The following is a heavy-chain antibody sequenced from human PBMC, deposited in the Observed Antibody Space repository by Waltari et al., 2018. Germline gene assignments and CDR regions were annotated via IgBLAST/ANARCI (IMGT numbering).Heavy chain of an antibody. CDR1: GFTFTGCA. Sequence: EVQLLESGGGLIQSGGSLRLSCVGSGFTFTGCAMIWVRQVPGEGWWWVLSIGSDGRTDYADPVKGRFTNSRDDSKNTLYLQMNSRRAEDTALYYCAKEVWQQLVKMVGWFDPWGQGTLVTVSS. D-gene: IGHD6-13*01. V-gene: IGHV3-23*01. CDR3: AKEVWQQLVKMVGWFDP. J-gene: IGHJ5*02. CDR2: IGSDGRT.